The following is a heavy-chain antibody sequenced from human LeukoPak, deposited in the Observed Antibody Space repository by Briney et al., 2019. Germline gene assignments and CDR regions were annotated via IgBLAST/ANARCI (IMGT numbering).Heavy chain of an antibody. D-gene: IGHD3-22*01. J-gene: IGHJ5*02. Sequence: SETRSLTCAVYGGSFSTYYWSWIRQSPGKGLEWIAEINHRGDTNYNPSLKSRVTISVDTSKNQFSLKLSSVTAADTAVYYCARAVKYYYDSSGYPKWFDPWGQGTLVTVSS. CDR1: GGSFSTYY. CDR3: ARAVKYYYDSSGYPKWFDP. CDR2: INHRGDT. V-gene: IGHV4-34*01.